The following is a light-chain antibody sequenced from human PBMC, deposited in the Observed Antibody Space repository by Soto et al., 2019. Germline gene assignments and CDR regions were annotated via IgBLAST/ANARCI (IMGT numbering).Light chain of an antibody. CDR1: SSNIGSNT. Sequence: QSVLTQPPSASGTPGQRVTISCSGSSSNIGSNTVNWYQQLPGTAPKLLIYSNNQRPSGVPVRFSGSKSGTSASLAISGLQSEDEAEYYCAAWDDSLNGPVVFGGGTKLTVL. J-gene: IGLJ2*01. CDR2: SNN. CDR3: AAWDDSLNGPVV. V-gene: IGLV1-44*01.